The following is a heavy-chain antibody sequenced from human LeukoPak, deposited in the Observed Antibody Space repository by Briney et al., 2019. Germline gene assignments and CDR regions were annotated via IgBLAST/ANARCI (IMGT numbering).Heavy chain of an antibody. Sequence: GGSLRLSCAVSGFTFDDYAMHWVRQAPGKGLEWVSGISWNSVNIGYADSVKGRFTISRDNAKNSLYLQMNSLRAEDTALYYCAKGLNLQSYFDYWGQGTLVTVSS. CDR1: GFTFDDYA. CDR3: AKGLNLQSYFDY. D-gene: IGHD4-11*01. V-gene: IGHV3-9*01. CDR2: ISWNSVNI. J-gene: IGHJ4*02.